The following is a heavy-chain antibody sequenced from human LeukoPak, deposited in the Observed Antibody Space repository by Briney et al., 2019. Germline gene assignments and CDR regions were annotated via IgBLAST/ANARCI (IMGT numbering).Heavy chain of an antibody. D-gene: IGHD3-3*01. CDR1: GFTFSSYG. CDR3: AKDGAMFTIFGVVISPYYYYYGMDV. V-gene: IGHV3-30*18. CDR2: ISYDGSNK. J-gene: IGHJ6*02. Sequence: PGRSLRLSCAASGFTFSSYGMHWVRQAPGKGLEWVAVISYDGSNKYYADSVKGRFTISRDNSKNTLYLQMNSLRAEDTAVYYCAKDGAMFTIFGVVISPYYYYYGMDVWGQGTAVTVSS.